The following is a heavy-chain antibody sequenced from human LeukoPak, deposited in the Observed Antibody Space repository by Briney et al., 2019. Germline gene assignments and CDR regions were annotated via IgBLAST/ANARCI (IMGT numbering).Heavy chain of an antibody. CDR2: IIPIFGAA. J-gene: IGHJ4*02. Sequence: SVRVSCKASGYTFTSYGISWVRQAPGQGLEWMGGIIPIFGAANYAQKFQGRVTITADESTSTAYMELSSLRSEDTAVYYCARGFRGYDGGGRYFDYWGQGTLVTVSS. CDR3: ARGFRGYDGGGRYFDY. V-gene: IGHV1-69*13. CDR1: GYTFTSYG. D-gene: IGHD5-12*01.